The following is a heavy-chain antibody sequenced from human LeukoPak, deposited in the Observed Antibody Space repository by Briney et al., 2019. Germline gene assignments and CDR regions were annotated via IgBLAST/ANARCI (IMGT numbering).Heavy chain of an antibody. CDR1: GFTFSSYW. CDR3: AKVSNSGSYYDY. V-gene: IGHV3-23*01. J-gene: IGHJ4*02. Sequence: GGSLRLSCAASGFTFSSYWMHWVRQAPGKGLEWVSALSGGGGSTYYADSVKGRFTISRDNSKNTLYLQMNSLRAEDTAVYYCAKVSNSGSYYDYWGQGTLVTVSS. CDR2: LSGGGGST. D-gene: IGHD1-26*01.